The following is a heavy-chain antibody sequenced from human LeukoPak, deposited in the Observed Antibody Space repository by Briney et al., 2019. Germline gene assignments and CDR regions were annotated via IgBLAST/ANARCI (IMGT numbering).Heavy chain of an antibody. V-gene: IGHV3-23*01. Sequence: GGSLRLSCAASGFIFSRYAMNWVRQPPGKGLEWASSIGVSGGDTHYAGSVKGRFTISRDNSKNTLYLQMNSLRAEDTALYYCAKELYTGSYFASDYWGQGTLVTVSS. D-gene: IGHD3-10*01. J-gene: IGHJ4*02. CDR2: IGVSGGDT. CDR3: AKELYTGSYFASDY. CDR1: GFIFSRYA.